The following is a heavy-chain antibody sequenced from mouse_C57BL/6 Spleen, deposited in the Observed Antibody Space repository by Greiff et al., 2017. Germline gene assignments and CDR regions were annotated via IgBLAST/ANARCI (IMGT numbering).Heavy chain of an antibody. D-gene: IGHD2-5*01. CDR1: GYTFTSYW. CDR2: IYPSDSET. CDR3: ARGDSNYFYAMDY. V-gene: IGHV1-61*01. Sequence: QVQLQQPGAELVRPGSSVKLSCKASGYTFTSYWMDWVKQRPGQGLEWIGNIYPSDSETHYNQKFKDKATLTVDKSSSTAYMLLSSLTSEDSAVYYCARGDSNYFYAMDYWGQGTSVTVSS. J-gene: IGHJ4*01.